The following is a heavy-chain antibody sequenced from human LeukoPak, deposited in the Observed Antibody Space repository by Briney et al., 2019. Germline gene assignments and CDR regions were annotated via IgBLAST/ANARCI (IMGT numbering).Heavy chain of an antibody. CDR3: ARHKPTAPFDY. V-gene: IGHV4-59*01. D-gene: IGHD1-1*01. CDR1: GGSISSDY. J-gene: IGHJ4*02. CDR2: IYYTGTT. Sequence: SETLSLTCTVSGGSISSDYWSWIRQPPGKRLEWIRYIYYTGTTKYNPSLESRVTVSVDTSKNQFSLKLTSVTAADTAVYYCARHKPTAPFDYWGQGTQVTVSS.